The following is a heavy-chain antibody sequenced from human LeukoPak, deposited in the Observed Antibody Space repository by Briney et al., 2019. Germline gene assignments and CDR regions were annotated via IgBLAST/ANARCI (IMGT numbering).Heavy chain of an antibody. Sequence: GGSLRLSCAASGFTFSSYAMHWVRQAPGKGLEWVAVISYDGNNKYYADSVKGRFTNSRDNSKNTLYLQMNSLRAEDTAVYYCASSRSGWIYFDYWGQGTLVTVSS. V-gene: IGHV3-30-3*01. CDR2: ISYDGNNK. D-gene: IGHD6-19*01. CDR1: GFTFSSYA. CDR3: ASSRSGWIYFDY. J-gene: IGHJ4*02.